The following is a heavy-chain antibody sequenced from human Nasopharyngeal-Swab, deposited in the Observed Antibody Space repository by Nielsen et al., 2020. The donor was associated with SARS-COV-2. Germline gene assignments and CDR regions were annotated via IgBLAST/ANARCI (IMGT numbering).Heavy chain of an antibody. V-gene: IGHV4-39*01. CDR2: IYYSGST. CDR3: ARGELLNSYYYYYMDV. Sequence: ESLKISCTVSDGSISSSTYYWAWIRQPPGKGLEWIGSIYYSGSTHYNPSLKSRVTISADTSKNQFSPKLSSVTAADTAVYYCARGELLNSYYYYYMDVWGKGTTVTVSS. J-gene: IGHJ6*03. CDR1: DGSISSSTYY. D-gene: IGHD1-26*01.